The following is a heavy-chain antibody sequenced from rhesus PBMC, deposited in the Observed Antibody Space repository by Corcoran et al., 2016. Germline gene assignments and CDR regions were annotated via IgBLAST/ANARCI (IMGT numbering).Heavy chain of an antibody. V-gene: IGHV4S11*01. Sequence: QVQLQESGPGLVKPLETLSLTCAVSGGSISSYYWSWIRQAPGKRLEGFGYIYGSGSSTNYNPSHKSLVTLSVETSKNQLSLKLSSVTAADMAVYYCARHVGGGIAGTGNFDYWGQGVLVTVSS. CDR3: ARHVGGGIAGTGNFDY. D-gene: IGHD1-20*01. J-gene: IGHJ4*01. CDR2: IYGSGSST. CDR1: GGSISSYY.